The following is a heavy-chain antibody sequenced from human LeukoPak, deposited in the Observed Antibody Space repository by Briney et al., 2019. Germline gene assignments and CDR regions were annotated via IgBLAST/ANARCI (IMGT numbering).Heavy chain of an antibody. CDR1: GFTFDDYA. V-gene: IGHV3-9*03. CDR3: AKGGDYVWGSYRSQAFDI. CDR2: ISWNSGSI. D-gene: IGHD3-16*02. Sequence: PGGSLRLSCAASGFTFDDYAMHWVRQAPGKGLEWVSGISWNSGSIGYADSVKGRFTISRDNAKNSLYLQMNSLRAEDMALYYCAKGGDYVWGSYRSQAFDIWGQGTMVTVSS. J-gene: IGHJ3*02.